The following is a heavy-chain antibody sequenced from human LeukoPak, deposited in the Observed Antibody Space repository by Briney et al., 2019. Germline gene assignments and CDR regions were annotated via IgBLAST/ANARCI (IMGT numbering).Heavy chain of an antibody. CDR3: ARRSYGGYVEGFDY. D-gene: IGHD5-12*01. J-gene: IGHJ4*02. Sequence: PSETLSLTCAVYGGSFSGYYWSWIRQPPGKGLEWIGEINHSGSTNYNPSLKSRVTISVDTSKNQFSLKLSSVTAADTAVYYCARRSYGGYVEGFDYWGQGTLVTVSS. V-gene: IGHV4-34*01. CDR2: INHSGST. CDR1: GGSFSGYY.